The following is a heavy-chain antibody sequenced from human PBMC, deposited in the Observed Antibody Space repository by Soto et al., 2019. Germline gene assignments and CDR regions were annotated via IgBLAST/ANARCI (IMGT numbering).Heavy chain of an antibody. J-gene: IGHJ3*01. Sequence: PSETLSLTCTVSGASISTYYWTWIRRAPGKGLEWIGYLYYSGNTNYNPSLKSRVTMSVDTSKNHFYLTLTSATAADTAVYYCARSGGRYAITAYDVWGPGTLVTVAS. V-gene: IGHV4-59*01. D-gene: IGHD1-26*01. CDR2: LYYSGNT. CDR3: ARSGGRYAITAYDV. CDR1: GASISTYY.